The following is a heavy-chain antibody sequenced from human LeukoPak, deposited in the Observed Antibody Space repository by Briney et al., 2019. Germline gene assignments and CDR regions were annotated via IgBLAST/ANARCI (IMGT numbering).Heavy chain of an antibody. CDR2: ISAYKGNT. CDR3: ARDSQFLMDY. V-gene: IGHV1-18*01. J-gene: IGHJ4*02. D-gene: IGHD2-8*01. CDR1: GDTFNSHG. Sequence: ASVKVSCKASGDTFNSHGISWVRQAPGQGLEWMGWISAYKGNTDYVQKFQGRVTMTTDTSTNTAYMELRSLRFDDTAVYYCARDSQFLMDYWGQGTLVTVSS.